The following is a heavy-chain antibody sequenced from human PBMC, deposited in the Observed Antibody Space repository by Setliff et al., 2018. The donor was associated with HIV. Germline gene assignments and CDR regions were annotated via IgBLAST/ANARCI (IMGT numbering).Heavy chain of an antibody. CDR1: GYTFTSYY. J-gene: IGHJ6*03. Sequence: ASVKVSCKASGYTFTSYYMHWVRQAPGQGLEWMGIINPSGGSTSYAQKFQGRVTITADKSTSTAYMELSSLRSEDTAVYYCARNPEMAALNYFYYYMDVWGKGTTVTVSS. V-gene: IGHV1-46*01. CDR2: INPSGGST. CDR3: ARNPEMAALNYFYYYMDV. D-gene: IGHD6-19*01.